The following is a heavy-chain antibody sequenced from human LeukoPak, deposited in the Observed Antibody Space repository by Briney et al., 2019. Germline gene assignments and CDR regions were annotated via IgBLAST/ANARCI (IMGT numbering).Heavy chain of an antibody. CDR1: GFTFDYYA. CDR3: AQDKGGSSWYYLDS. D-gene: IGHD6-13*01. CDR2: ISGDGGST. J-gene: IGHJ4*02. V-gene: IGHV3-43*02. Sequence: PGGSLRLSCAASGFTFDYYAMHWVRQAPGKGLDWVSLISGDGGSTYYTDSVKSRFTISRDNSKNSLYLQMNSLRTEDTALYYCAQDKGGSSWYYLDSWGQGTLVTVSS.